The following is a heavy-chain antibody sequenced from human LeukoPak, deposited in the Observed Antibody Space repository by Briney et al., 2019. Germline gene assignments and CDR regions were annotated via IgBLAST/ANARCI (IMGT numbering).Heavy chain of an antibody. V-gene: IGHV3-15*01. J-gene: IGHJ4*02. Sequence: GGSLRLSCAASGFTFSNAWMSWVRQAPGKGLEWVGRIKSKTDGGTTDYAAPVKGRFTISRDDSKNTLYLQMNSLKTEGTAVYYCTTEWTPMGPYYFDYWGQGTLVTVSS. CDR1: GFTFSNAW. CDR3: TTEWTPMGPYYFDY. CDR2: IKSKTDGGTT. D-gene: IGHD5-18*01.